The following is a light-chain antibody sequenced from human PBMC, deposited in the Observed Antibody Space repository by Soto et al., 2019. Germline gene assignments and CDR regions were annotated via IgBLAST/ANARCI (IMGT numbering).Light chain of an antibody. Sequence: QLVLTQSPSASASLGAWVKLTCTLSSGHSSYAIAWHQQQPEEGPRYLMKLNSDGSHSKGDGIPDRFSGSSSGAERYLPISSLQSEDEADYYCQTWGTGMVFGGGTKLTVL. CDR3: QTWGTGMV. V-gene: IGLV4-69*01. CDR1: SGHSSYA. J-gene: IGLJ2*01. CDR2: LNSDGSH.